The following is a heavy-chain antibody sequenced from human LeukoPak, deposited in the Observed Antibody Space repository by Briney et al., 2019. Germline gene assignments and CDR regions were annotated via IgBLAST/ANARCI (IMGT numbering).Heavy chain of an antibody. CDR3: AREARCSGGSCYSYWFDP. CDR1: GGSISSYY. V-gene: IGHV4-59*01. CDR2: IYYSGST. J-gene: IGHJ5*02. Sequence: SETLSLTCTVFGGSISSYYWSWIRQPPGKGLEWIGYIYYSGSTNYNPSLKSRVTISVDTSKNQFSLKLSSVTAADTAVYYCAREARCSGGSCYSYWFDPWGQGTLVTVSS. D-gene: IGHD2-15*01.